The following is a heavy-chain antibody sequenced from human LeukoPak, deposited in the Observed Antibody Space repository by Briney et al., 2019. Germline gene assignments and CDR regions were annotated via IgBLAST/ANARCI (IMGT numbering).Heavy chain of an antibody. CDR3: ARERRYYDSSGYFDY. Sequence: GGSLRLSCAASGFTFSSYAMHWVCQAPGKGLEWVAVISYDGSNKYYADSVKGRFTISRDNSKNTLYLQMNSLRAEDTAVYYCARERRYYDSSGYFDYWGQGTLVTVSS. D-gene: IGHD3-22*01. J-gene: IGHJ4*02. CDR2: ISYDGSNK. V-gene: IGHV3-30-3*01. CDR1: GFTFSSYA.